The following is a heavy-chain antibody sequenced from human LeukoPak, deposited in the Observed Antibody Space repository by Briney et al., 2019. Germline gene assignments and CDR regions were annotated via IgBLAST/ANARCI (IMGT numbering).Heavy chain of an antibody. CDR1: RFTFSSYA. D-gene: IGHD4-17*01. Sequence: GGSLRLSCAASRFTFSSYAMSWVRQAPGKGLEWVSGISGSGGSTYYAESVKGRSTSSRDKSKNTLYLQMNSLRAEDTAVYYCARGSTVTHFDYWGQGTLVTVSS. CDR3: ARGSTVTHFDY. J-gene: IGHJ4*02. V-gene: IGHV3-23*01. CDR2: ISGSGGST.